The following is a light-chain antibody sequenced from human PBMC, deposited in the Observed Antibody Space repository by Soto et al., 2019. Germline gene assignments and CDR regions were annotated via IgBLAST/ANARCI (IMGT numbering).Light chain of an antibody. V-gene: IGKV3-15*01. CDR3: HQYSSWPLT. J-gene: IGKJ4*01. CDR2: DAS. Sequence: EIVMTQSPATLSVSPGERATLSCRASQSVRKNLAWYQHKPGQVPRLLIYDASNRATGVPVRFSGSGSETEFTLTISSLQSEDFAVYYCHQYSSWPLTFGGGTKVEIK. CDR1: QSVRKN.